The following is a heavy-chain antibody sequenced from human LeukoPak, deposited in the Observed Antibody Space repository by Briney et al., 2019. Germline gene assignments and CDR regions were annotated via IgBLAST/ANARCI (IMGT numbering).Heavy chain of an antibody. CDR1: GYTFTGYY. CDR2: INPNSCAT. Sequence: ASVKVSCKASGYTFTGYYMHWVRQAPGQGLEWMGWINPNSCATNYAQMFQGWVTMTRDTSNSTAYMELSRLRSADTAVYYCARFVDDYGDTGNAFDSCGQGTMVTVSS. D-gene: IGHD4-17*01. V-gene: IGHV1-2*04. CDR3: ARFVDDYGDTGNAFDS. J-gene: IGHJ3*02.